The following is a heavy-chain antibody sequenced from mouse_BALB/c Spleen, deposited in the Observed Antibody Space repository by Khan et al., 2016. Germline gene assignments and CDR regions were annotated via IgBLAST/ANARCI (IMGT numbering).Heavy chain of an antibody. CDR1: GYAFSIYW. Sequence: QVQLQQSGAELVRPGSSVKISCKASGYAFSIYWMNWVKQRPGQGLEWIGQIYPGDGDTDYNGKFKDKATLTADKSSSTAYMQLSSLTSEDSAVYFCARSGYGYDSWGQGTTLTVSS. CDR3: ARSGYGYDS. CDR2: IYPGDGDT. D-gene: IGHD2-2*01. V-gene: IGHV1-80*01. J-gene: IGHJ2*01.